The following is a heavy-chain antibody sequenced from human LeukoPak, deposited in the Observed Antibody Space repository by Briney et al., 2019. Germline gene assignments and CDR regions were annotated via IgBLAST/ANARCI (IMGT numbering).Heavy chain of an antibody. V-gene: IGHV3-30*01. CDR1: GFTFSSYA. CDR2: ISYDGSNK. CDR3: ARDYWGAARGLKLDY. Sequence: QPGGSLRLSSSASGFTFSSYAMHWVRQAPGNGLEWGAVISYDGSNKYYADSVKGRFTISRDNSKNTLYLQMNSLRAEDTAVYYCARDYWGAARGLKLDYWGQGTLVTVSS. D-gene: IGHD6-6*01. J-gene: IGHJ4*02.